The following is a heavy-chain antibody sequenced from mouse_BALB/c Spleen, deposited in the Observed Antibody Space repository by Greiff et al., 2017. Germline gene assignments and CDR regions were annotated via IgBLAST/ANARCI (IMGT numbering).Heavy chain of an antibody. D-gene: IGHD4-1*01. CDR2: IWAGGST. CDR3: ATLNWDVGFAY. J-gene: IGHJ3*01. CDR1: GFSLTSYG. V-gene: IGHV2-9*02. Sequence: QVQLKESGPGLVAPSQSLSITCTVSGFSLTSYGVHWVRQPPGKGLEWLGVIWAGGSTNYNSALMSRLSISKDNSKSQVFLKMNSLQTDDTAMYYCATLNWDVGFAYWGQGTLVTVSA.